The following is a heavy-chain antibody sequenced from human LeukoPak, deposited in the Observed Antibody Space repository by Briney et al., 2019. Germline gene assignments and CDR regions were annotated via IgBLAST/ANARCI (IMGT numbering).Heavy chain of an antibody. D-gene: IGHD6-19*01. Sequence: KTSETLSLTCRVSGVSISSGSNYWGWIRQPPGKTLEWIGSIYSSGSTYYNSSLKSRVIILIDTAKNHFSLNLSSVTAADTAVYYCARHWVSGLVRYFDYWGQGTLVTVSS. V-gene: IGHV4-39*01. CDR3: ARHWVSGLVRYFDY. CDR2: IYSSGST. J-gene: IGHJ4*02. CDR1: GVSISSGSNY.